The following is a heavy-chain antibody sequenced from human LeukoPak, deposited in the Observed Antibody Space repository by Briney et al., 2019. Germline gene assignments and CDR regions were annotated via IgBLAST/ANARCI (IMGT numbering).Heavy chain of an antibody. CDR2: IYYSGST. V-gene: IGHV4-30-4*01. Sequence: SETLSLTCTVSGGSISSGDYYWSWIRQPPGKGLEWIGYIYYSGSTYYNPSLKSRVTISVDTSKNQFSLKLSSVTAADTAVYYCARVSRYYGSGSYYWFDPWGQGTLVTVSS. D-gene: IGHD3-10*01. J-gene: IGHJ5*02. CDR3: ARVSRYYGSGSYYWFDP. CDR1: GGSISSGDYY.